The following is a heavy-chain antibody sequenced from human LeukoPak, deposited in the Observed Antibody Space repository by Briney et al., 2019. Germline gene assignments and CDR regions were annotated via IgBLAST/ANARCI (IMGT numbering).Heavy chain of an antibody. CDR1: GYTFTGYY. J-gene: IGHJ6*03. D-gene: IGHD3-3*01. Sequence: ASVKVSCKASGYTFTGYYMHWVRQAPGQGLEWMGWINPNSGGTNYAQKFQGRVTMTSDTSISTAYMELSRLRSDDTAVYYCARGVVYYYYYMDVWGKGTTVTVSS. V-gene: IGHV1-2*02. CDR2: INPNSGGT. CDR3: ARGVVYYYYYMDV.